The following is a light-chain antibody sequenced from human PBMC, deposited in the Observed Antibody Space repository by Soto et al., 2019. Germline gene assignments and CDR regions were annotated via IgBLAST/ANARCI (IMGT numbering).Light chain of an antibody. J-gene: IGKJ3*01. V-gene: IGKV3-11*01. CDR3: QQRNIWPRT. CDR2: DAS. CDR1: QSVSSD. Sequence: EIVLTQSPATLSLSPGERATLSCRASQSVSSDLAWYQQKPGQALRLLIYDASNRATGIPARFSGSGSGTDFTLTISSLEPEDFAVYYCQQRNIWPRTFGPGTKVDIK.